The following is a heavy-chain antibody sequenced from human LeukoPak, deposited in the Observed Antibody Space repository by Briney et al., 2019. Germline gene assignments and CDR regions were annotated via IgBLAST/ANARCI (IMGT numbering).Heavy chain of an antibody. V-gene: IGHV4-38-2*02. CDR2: IYHSGST. D-gene: IGHD2-2*01. Sequence: SETLSLTCIVSSYSISSGYYWGWIRQPPGKGLEWIGSIYHSGSTYYNPSLKSRVTLPVDTSKNQFSLNLSSVTAADTAVYYCARDCSSTSCPHNWFDPWGQGTLVTVSS. CDR3: ARDCSSTSCPHNWFDP. J-gene: IGHJ5*02. CDR1: SYSISSGYY.